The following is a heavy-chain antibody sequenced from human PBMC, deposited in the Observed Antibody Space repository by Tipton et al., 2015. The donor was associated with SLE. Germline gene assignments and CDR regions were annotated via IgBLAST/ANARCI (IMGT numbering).Heavy chain of an antibody. D-gene: IGHD5-18*01. CDR1: GGSISSYY. Sequence: TLSLTCTVSGGSISSYYWSWIRQPPGKGLEWIGYIYYSGSTNYNPSLKSRVTISVDTSKNQFSLNLNSVTAADTAMYYCAKLQLWYFDSWGQGTLVTVSS. CDR2: IYYSGST. CDR3: AKLQLWYFDS. V-gene: IGHV4-59*08. J-gene: IGHJ4*02.